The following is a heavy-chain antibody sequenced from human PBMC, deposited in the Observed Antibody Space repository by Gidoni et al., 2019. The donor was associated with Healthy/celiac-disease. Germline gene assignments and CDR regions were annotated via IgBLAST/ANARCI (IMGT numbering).Heavy chain of an antibody. Sequence: EVQLVESVGGLVQPGGSLRLSCAASGFTFISYWMHWVRQALGKGLVWVSRINSDGSSTSYADYVKGRFTISRDNAKNTLYLQMNSLRAEDTAVYYCARDHYYYDSSGYTYYGMDVWGQGTTVTVSS. CDR3: ARDHYYYDSSGYTYYGMDV. J-gene: IGHJ6*02. D-gene: IGHD3-22*01. V-gene: IGHV3-74*01. CDR2: INSDGSST. CDR1: GFTFISYW.